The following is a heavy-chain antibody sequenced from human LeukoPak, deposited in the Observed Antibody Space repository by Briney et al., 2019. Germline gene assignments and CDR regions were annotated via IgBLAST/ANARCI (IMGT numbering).Heavy chain of an antibody. V-gene: IGHV1-18*01. CDR2: ISAYNGNT. CDR1: GYTFTSYG. D-gene: IGHD6-19*01. Sequence: GASVKVSCKASGYTFTSYGISWVRQAPGQGLEWMGWISAYNGNTNYAQKLQGRVTMTTDTSTSTAYKELRSLRSDDTAVYYCARVAGIAVAGTFYYYYMDVWGKGTTVTVSS. J-gene: IGHJ6*03. CDR3: ARVAGIAVAGTFYYYYMDV.